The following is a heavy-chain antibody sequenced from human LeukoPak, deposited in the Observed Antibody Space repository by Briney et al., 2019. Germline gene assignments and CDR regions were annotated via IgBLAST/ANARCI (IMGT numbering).Heavy chain of an antibody. D-gene: IGHD3-22*01. CDR2: IYPNSGGT. CDR1: GYTFTGYY. V-gene: IGHV1-2*02. Sequence: ASVKVSCKASGYTFTGYYMHWVRQAPGQGLEWMGWIYPNSGGTNYAQKFQGRVTMTRDTSISTAYMELSRLRSDDTAVYYCARAEDRTYYYYMDVWGKGTTVTVSS. J-gene: IGHJ6*03. CDR3: ARAEDRTYYYYMDV.